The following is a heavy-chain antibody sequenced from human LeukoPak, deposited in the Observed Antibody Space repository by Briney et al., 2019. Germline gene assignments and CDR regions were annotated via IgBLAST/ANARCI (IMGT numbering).Heavy chain of an antibody. CDR3: SRDPRNNDY. J-gene: IGHJ4*02. V-gene: IGHV4-39*02. CDR2: IYYSGNT. CDR1: GGSTSSSSYY. Sequence: PSETLSLTCTVSGGSTSSSSYYWGWIRQPPGKGLEWIGSIYYSGNTYYNASLKSRVTISVDTSKNQFSLKLNSVTAADTAVYYCSRDPRNNDYWGQGTLVTVSS.